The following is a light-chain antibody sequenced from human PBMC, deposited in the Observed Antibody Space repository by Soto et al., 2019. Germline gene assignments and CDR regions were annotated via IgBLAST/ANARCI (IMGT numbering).Light chain of an antibody. J-gene: IGLJ3*02. CDR3: QSADASGAYVV. CDR2: KDS. V-gene: IGLV3-25*02. Sequence: SYELTQLPSVSVSPGQTARITCSGDALPKRYAYWYQQRPGQAPMVLMYKDSERPSGIPDRFSGSNSGTTVTLTITGVEAEDEADYYCQSADASGAYVVFGGGTKVTVL. CDR1: ALPKRY.